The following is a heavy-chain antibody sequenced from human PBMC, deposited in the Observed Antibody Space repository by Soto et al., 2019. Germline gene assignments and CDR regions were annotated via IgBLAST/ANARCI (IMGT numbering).Heavy chain of an antibody. CDR1: GGSIDGYN. D-gene: IGHD3-10*01. CDR2: VYYNGGS. V-gene: IGHV4-59*08. Sequence: QVQLQESGPGLVKPSETLSLTCTVSGGSIDGYNCAWIRQPPGKALEWVGYVYYNGGSSYNPSLKSPVTLSMDTSKSQSSLQLRSVTAADTAVYYCARQGIGNLHGLVDVWGRGTTVTVSS. CDR3: ARQGIGNLHGLVDV. J-gene: IGHJ6*02.